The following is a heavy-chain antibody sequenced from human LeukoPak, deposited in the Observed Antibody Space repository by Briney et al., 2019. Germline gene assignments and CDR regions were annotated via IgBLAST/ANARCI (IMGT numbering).Heavy chain of an antibody. CDR2: ISSSGGTI. CDR1: GFSFSDSY. J-gene: IGHJ4*02. D-gene: IGHD6-13*01. Sequence: GGSLRLSCAASGFSFSDSYMTWIRQAPGKGLERVSYISSSGGTIYYTDSVKGRFTISRDDAKNSLYLQMNSLRAEDTAVYYCARDPRDSSSWFYFDYWGQGTLVTVSS. V-gene: IGHV3-11*01. CDR3: ARDPRDSSSWFYFDY.